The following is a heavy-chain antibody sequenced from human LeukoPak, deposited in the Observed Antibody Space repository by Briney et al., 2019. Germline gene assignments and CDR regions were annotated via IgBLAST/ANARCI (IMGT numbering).Heavy chain of an antibody. CDR2: IYSSGST. V-gene: IGHV4-4*09. CDR3: ARLDYGGTSATFDM. Sequence: SETLSLTCTVSGDSIDGYYWSWIRQPPGRGLEWIGYIYSSGSTNYNPSLRSRVTISVDMSKNQFSLRLSSVTAADTAVCYCARLDYGGTSATFDMWGQGTKVTVSS. CDR1: GDSIDGYY. D-gene: IGHD4-23*01. J-gene: IGHJ3*02.